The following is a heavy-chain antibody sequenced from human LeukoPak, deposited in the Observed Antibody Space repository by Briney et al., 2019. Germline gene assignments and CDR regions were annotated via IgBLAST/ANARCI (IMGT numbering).Heavy chain of an antibody. V-gene: IGHV3-74*01. CDR1: GLTFSSYW. CDR3: ARDRYCSGGSCSTFQH. Sequence: PGGSLRLSCAASGLTFSSYWMHWVRQAPGKGVVWVSRINSDGSSTSYADSVKGRFTIYRDNAKNTLYLQMNSLRAEDTAVYYCARDRYCSGGSCSTFQHWGQGTLVTVPS. CDR2: INSDGSST. J-gene: IGHJ1*01. D-gene: IGHD2-15*01.